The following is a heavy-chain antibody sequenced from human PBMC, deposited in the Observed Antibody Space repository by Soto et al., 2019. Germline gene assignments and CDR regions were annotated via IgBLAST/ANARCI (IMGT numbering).Heavy chain of an antibody. CDR2: ISGSGDST. V-gene: IGHV3-23*01. Sequence: EVQLLESGGGLVQPGGSLRLSCAASGFTFSSYAMSWVLQAPGKGLEWVSGISGSGDSTYYADSVKGRFTISRDNSKNTLYLQMNSLRAEDTAVYYCAKGVPGIAVAGTGYFQHWGQGTLVTVSS. D-gene: IGHD6-19*01. J-gene: IGHJ1*01. CDR3: AKGVPGIAVAGTGYFQH. CDR1: GFTFSSYA.